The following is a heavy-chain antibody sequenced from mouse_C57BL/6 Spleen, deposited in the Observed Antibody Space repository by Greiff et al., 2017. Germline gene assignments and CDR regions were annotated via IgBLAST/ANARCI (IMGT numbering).Heavy chain of an antibody. CDR3: ARDYGSSHWYFDV. D-gene: IGHD1-1*01. J-gene: IGHJ1*03. CDR1: GYTFTDYN. CDR2: INPNNGGT. V-gene: IGHV1-18*01. Sequence: EVQLQQSGPELVQPGASVKIPCKASGYTFTDYNMDWVKQSHGKSLEWIGDINPNNGGTIDNQKFKGKATLTVDKSSSTAYMELRSLTSEDTAVYYCARDYGSSHWYFDVWGTGTTVTVSS.